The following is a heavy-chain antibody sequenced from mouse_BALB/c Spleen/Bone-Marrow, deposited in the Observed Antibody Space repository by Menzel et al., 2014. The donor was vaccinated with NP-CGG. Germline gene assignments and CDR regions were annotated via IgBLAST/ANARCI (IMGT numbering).Heavy chain of an antibody. D-gene: IGHD1-1*01. J-gene: IGHJ3*01. CDR3: ARSSDYYGRSPNAY. V-gene: IGHV5-17*02. Sequence: EVKLMESGGGLVQPGGSRKPSCAASGFTFSSFGMHWVRQAPEKGLEWVAYISSGSSTIYYAYTVKGRFTISRDNPKNTLFLQMTSLRSEDTAMYYCARSSDYYGRSPNAYWGQGTLVTVSA. CDR1: GFTFSSFG. CDR2: ISSGSSTI.